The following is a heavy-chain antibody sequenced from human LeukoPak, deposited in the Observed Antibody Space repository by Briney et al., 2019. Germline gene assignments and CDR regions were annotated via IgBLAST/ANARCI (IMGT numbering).Heavy chain of an antibody. J-gene: IGHJ4*02. Sequence: GGSLRLSCAASGFTVSSNYMSWVRQAPGKGLAWVSVIYSGGSTYYADSVSGRFTISRDNSKNTLYLQMNSLRAEDTAVYYCARDVDYYDSSGYSGSEWGQGTLVTVSS. CDR3: ARDVDYYDSSGYSGSE. CDR1: GFTVSSNY. D-gene: IGHD3-22*01. CDR2: IYSGGST. V-gene: IGHV3-66*01.